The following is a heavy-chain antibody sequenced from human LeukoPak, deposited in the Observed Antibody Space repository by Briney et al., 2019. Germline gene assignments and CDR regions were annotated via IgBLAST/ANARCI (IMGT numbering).Heavy chain of an antibody. V-gene: IGHV4-59*08. CDR2: IYYSGST. Sequence: SETLSLTCTVSGGSITSYYWSWIRQPPGKGLEWIGYIYYSGSTNYNPSLKSRLTISVDASKNQFSLKLSSVTATDTAVYYCASLTTVTQGYFDSWGQGALVTVSS. J-gene: IGHJ4*02. CDR3: ASLTTVTQGYFDS. CDR1: GGSITSYY. D-gene: IGHD4-17*01.